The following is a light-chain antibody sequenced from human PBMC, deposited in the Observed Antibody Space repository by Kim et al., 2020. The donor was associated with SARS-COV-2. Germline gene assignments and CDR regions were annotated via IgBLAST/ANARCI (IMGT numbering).Light chain of an antibody. V-gene: IGKV3-15*01. J-gene: IGKJ4*01. CDR1: QSVSSN. CDR3: QKYNNWPPAT. Sequence: EIVMTQSPATLSVSPGERATLSCRASQSVSSNLAWYQQKPGQAPRLLIYGASTRATGIPARFSGSGSGTEFTLTISSLQSEDFAVYYCQKYNNWPPATFGGGTKVDIK. CDR2: GAS.